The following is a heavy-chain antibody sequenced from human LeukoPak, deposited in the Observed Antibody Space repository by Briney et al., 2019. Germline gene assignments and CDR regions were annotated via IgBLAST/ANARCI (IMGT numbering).Heavy chain of an antibody. J-gene: IGHJ4*02. CDR3: ARDLDDSSGDDY. D-gene: IGHD3-22*01. Sequence: ASVKVSCKTSGFTFTGYYIHWVRQAPGQGFEWIGWINPDSGGADYAQKFQGRVTMTRDTSISTVYMELNSLTSDDTAVYYCARDLDDSSGDDYWGQGTLVTVSS. CDR1: GFTFTGYY. CDR2: INPDSGGA. V-gene: IGHV1-2*02.